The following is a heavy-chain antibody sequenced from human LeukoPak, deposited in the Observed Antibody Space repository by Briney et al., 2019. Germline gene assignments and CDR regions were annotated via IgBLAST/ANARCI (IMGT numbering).Heavy chain of an antibody. J-gene: IGHJ3*02. Sequence: GGSLRLSCAASGFTFSSYSMNWVRQAPGKGLEWVSYISSSSSTIYYADSVKGRFTISRDNSKNTLYLQMNSLRAEDTAVYYCARERGIVGATWGVAFDIWGQGTMVTVSS. CDR3: ARERGIVGATWGVAFDI. V-gene: IGHV3-48*01. CDR1: GFTFSSYS. D-gene: IGHD1-26*01. CDR2: ISSSSSTI.